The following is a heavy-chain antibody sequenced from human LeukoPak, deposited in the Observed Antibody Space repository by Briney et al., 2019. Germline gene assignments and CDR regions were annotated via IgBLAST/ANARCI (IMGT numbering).Heavy chain of an antibody. V-gene: IGHV4-59*11. Sequence: PSETLSLTCTVSGGSISSHYWSWIRQPPGKGLEWIGYIYYSGSTNYNPSLKSRVTISVDTSKNQFSLKLSSVTAADTAVYYCAREGSWGFDYWGQGTLVTVSS. D-gene: IGHD3-16*01. J-gene: IGHJ4*02. CDR2: IYYSGST. CDR3: AREGSWGFDY. CDR1: GGSISSHY.